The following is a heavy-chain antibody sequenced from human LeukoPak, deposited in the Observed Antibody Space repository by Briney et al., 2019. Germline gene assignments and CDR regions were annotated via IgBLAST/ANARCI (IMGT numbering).Heavy chain of an antibody. CDR1: GYTFINYY. CDR2: INPSGGST. V-gene: IGHV1-46*01. Sequence: GASVKVSCKASGYTFINYYMHWVRQAPGQGLEWMGIINPSGGSTRYAQKFQGRVTMTRDTSTSTVYMELSSLRSEDTAVYYCARDTSGGPYFDYWGQGTLVTVAS. CDR3: ARDTSGGPYFDY. D-gene: IGHD4-23*01. J-gene: IGHJ4*02.